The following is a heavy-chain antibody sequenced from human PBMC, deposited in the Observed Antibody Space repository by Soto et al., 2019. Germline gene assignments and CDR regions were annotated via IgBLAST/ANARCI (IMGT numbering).Heavy chain of an antibody. CDR3: ARSHRNGAMDV. CDR1: TFTINTYS. CDR2: ITSCSSFI. Sequence: EAHLVESGGGLVKPGGSLRVSCVASTFTINTYSLNWVRQAPGKGLEWVSSITSCSSFIDYADSVKGRFTISRDDAKSSLFLQMSSLRSDDTAVYYCARSHRNGAMDVWGQGTTVTVSS. V-gene: IGHV3-21*01. D-gene: IGHD2-8*01. J-gene: IGHJ6*02.